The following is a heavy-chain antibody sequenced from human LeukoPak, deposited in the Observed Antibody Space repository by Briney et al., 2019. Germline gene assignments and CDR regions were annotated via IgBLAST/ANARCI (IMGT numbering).Heavy chain of an antibody. J-gene: IGHJ4*02. CDR1: GYTFTSYG. D-gene: IGHD6-13*01. V-gene: IGHV1-18*01. Sequence: ASVKVSCKASGYTFTSYGISWVRQAPGQGLEWMGWISAYNGNTNYAQKLQGRVTMTTDTSTSTAYMELRSLRSDDTAVYYCARLGGCWSTGDYFDYWGQGTLVTVSS. CDR3: ARLGGCWSTGDYFDY. CDR2: ISAYNGNT.